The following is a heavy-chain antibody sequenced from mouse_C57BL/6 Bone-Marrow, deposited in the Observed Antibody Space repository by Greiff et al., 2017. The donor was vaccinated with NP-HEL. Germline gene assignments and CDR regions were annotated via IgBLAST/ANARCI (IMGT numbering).Heavy chain of an antibody. Sequence: QVQLQQPGAELVMPGASVKLSCKASGYTFTSYWMHWVKQRPGQGLEWIGEIDPSDSYTNYNQKFKGKSTLTVDKSSSTAYMQLSSLTSEDSAVYYCARREITTVVATDYAMDYWGQGTSVTVCS. V-gene: IGHV1-69*01. CDR1: GYTFTSYW. CDR3: ARREITTVVATDYAMDY. CDR2: IDPSDSYT. J-gene: IGHJ4*01. D-gene: IGHD1-1*01.